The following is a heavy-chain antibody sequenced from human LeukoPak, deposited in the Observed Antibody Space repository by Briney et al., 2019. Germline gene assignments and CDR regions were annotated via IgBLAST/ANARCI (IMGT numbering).Heavy chain of an antibody. CDR3: AKDTSQRRAYYYYRDV. CDR1: GLTFCNFG. Sequence: GGSLRLSREAFGLTFCNFGMRLVRQDPGKGLEWVTFIRFDGSNKKYVDSVKGRFTISRDNSKDTLYLQMDTLRAEDTAVYYCAKDTSQRRAYYYYRDVWGKGTTVTV. D-gene: IGHD6-25*01. J-gene: IGHJ6*03. V-gene: IGHV3-30*02. CDR2: IRFDGSNK.